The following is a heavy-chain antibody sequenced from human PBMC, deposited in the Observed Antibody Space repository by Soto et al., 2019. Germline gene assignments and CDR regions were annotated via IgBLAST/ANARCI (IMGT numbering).Heavy chain of an antibody. Sequence: ASVKVSCKASGYTFTGYYMHWVRQAPGQGLEWMGWINPNSGGTNYAQKFQGWVTMTRDTSISTAYMELSRLRSDDTAVYYCARDRGRLRLGELSPGGYFDYWGQGTLVTVSS. CDR3: ARDRGRLRLGELSPGGYFDY. CDR1: GYTFTGYY. CDR2: INPNSGGT. V-gene: IGHV1-2*04. J-gene: IGHJ4*02. D-gene: IGHD3-16*02.